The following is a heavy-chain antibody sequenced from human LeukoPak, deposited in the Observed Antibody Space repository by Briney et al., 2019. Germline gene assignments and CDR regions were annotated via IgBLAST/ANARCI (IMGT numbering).Heavy chain of an antibody. Sequence: GGSVRLSCAAYGFTFSNYWMHWVRQAPGKGLVWVSRISTDGSRTSYADSVKGRFTISRDNAKNTLYLQMDSLRAEDTAVYYCARDAFGVDKSPFWGQGTLVTVSS. CDR2: ISTDGSRT. J-gene: IGHJ4*02. CDR3: ARDAFGVDKSPF. D-gene: IGHD3-3*01. CDR1: GFTFSNYW. V-gene: IGHV3-74*01.